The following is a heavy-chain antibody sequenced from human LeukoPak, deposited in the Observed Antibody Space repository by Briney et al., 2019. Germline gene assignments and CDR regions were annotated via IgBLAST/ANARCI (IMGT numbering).Heavy chain of an antibody. D-gene: IGHD6-19*01. CDR3: ARDRGSSGWIDAFDI. Sequence: PSETLSLTCTVSGGSISSYYWSWIRQPPGKGLEWIGYIYYTGSTNYNPSLKSRVTISLDTSKNQFSLQLNSVTPEDTAVYYCARDRGSSGWIDAFDIWGQGTMVTVSS. CDR2: IYYTGST. J-gene: IGHJ3*02. CDR1: GGSISSYY. V-gene: IGHV4-59*12.